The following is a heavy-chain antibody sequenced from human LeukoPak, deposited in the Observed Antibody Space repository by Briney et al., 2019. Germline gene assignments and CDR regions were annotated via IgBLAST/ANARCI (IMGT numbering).Heavy chain of an antibody. D-gene: IGHD6-19*01. V-gene: IGHV4-39*07. CDR3: ARERIHRYSSGWYHRPEPAFDI. Sequence: SETLSLTCTVSGGSISSSSYYWSWIRQPPGKGLEWIGEINHSGSTNYNPSLKSRVTISVDTSKNQFSLKLSSVTAADTAVYYCARERIHRYSSGWYHRPEPAFDIWGQGTMVTVSS. CDR2: INHSGST. CDR1: GGSISSSSYY. J-gene: IGHJ3*02.